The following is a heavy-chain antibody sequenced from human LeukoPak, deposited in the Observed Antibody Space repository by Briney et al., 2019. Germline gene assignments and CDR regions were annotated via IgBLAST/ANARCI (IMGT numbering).Heavy chain of an antibody. CDR3: ARDKSGRDYGDLVFDP. Sequence: ASVKVSCKASGYTFTSYGISWVRQAPGQGLEWMGWISAYNGNTNYAQKLQGRVTMTTDTSTSTAYMELRSLRSDDTAVYYCARDKSGRDYGDLVFDPWGQETLVTVSS. J-gene: IGHJ5*02. CDR1: GYTFTSYG. V-gene: IGHV1-18*01. CDR2: ISAYNGNT. D-gene: IGHD4-17*01.